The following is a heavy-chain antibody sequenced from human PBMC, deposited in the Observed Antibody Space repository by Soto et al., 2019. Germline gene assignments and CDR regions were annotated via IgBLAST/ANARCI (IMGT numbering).Heavy chain of an antibody. CDR3: ARGSPTTTPFDY. CDR2: INPNNGGT. V-gene: IGHV1-2*04. CDR1: GYTFTDYY. D-gene: IGHD1-1*01. J-gene: IGHJ4*02. Sequence: QVQLVQSGADLKKPGASVKVSCKASGYTFTDYYMHWVRQAPGLGLEWMGWINPNNGGTSYAQKFEGWVTMTRDTSISTADMEVRRLTSDDTAVYYCARGSPTTTPFDYWGQGTLVTLSS.